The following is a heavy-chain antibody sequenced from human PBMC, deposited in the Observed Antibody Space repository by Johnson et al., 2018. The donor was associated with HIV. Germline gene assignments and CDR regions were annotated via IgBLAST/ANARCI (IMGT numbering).Heavy chain of an antibody. J-gene: IGHJ3*02. CDR3: ARDPDSSGYYLGAFDI. D-gene: IGHD3-22*01. CDR1: GFTFSDYY. Sequence: QVQLVESGGGLVRPGGSLRLSCAASGFTFSDYYMSWIRQAPGKGLEWVAVISYDGSNKYYADSVKGRFTISRDNSKNTLYLQMNSLRAEDTAVYYCARDPDSSGYYLGAFDIWGQGTMVTVSS. CDR2: ISYDGSNK. V-gene: IGHV3-30-3*01.